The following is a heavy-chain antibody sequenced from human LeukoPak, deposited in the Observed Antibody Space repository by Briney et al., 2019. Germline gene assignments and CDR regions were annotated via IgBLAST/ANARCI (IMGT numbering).Heavy chain of an antibody. CDR1: GGSLSSYY. D-gene: IGHD4-17*01. CDR2: IYYSGTT. Sequence: PSETLPLTCTVSGGSLSSYYWSWIRQPAGKGLEWIGYIYYSGTTNYNPSLKSRVTISVDTSKNQFSLQLRSVTAADTAVYYCAREDPQTTVPEGMDVWGQGTTVTVSS. CDR3: AREDPQTTVPEGMDV. J-gene: IGHJ6*02. V-gene: IGHV4-59*01.